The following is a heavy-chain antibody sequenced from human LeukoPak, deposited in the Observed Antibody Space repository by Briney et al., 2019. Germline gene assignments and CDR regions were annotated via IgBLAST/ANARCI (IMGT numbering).Heavy chain of an antibody. D-gene: IGHD5-12*01. V-gene: IGHV3-49*04. Sequence: GGSLRLSCTASGFTFGNHAMSWVRQAPGKGREWVGFVRSKAYRRTKEYAASVKGRFIISRDDSKGIAYLQMNSLNIEDTAVYYCTRGPIRLWLYSGMDVWGQGTTVIVSS. CDR1: GFTFGNHA. CDR2: VRSKAYRRTK. J-gene: IGHJ6*02. CDR3: TRGPIRLWLYSGMDV.